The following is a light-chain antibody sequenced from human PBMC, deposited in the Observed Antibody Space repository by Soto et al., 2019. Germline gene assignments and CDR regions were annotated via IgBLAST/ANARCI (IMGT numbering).Light chain of an antibody. V-gene: IGKV3-20*01. Sequence: IVLTQSPGTLSSSPGERATLSCRASQSVPTNNLAWYQQRPGQAPRLLIYGASLRATGIPDRFSGSGSGTDFTLTISRLETEDLEVYYCQQYDGSVWTFGQGTKV. CDR2: GAS. CDR3: QQYDGSVWT. CDR1: QSVPTNN. J-gene: IGKJ1*01.